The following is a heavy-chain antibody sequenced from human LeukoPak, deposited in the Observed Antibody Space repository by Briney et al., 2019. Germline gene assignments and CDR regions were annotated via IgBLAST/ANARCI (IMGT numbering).Heavy chain of an antibody. CDR2: IYYSGST. Sequence: SKPQSLTCTVSGGSVSSGSYYWSWIRQPPGKGLEWIGYIYYSGSTNYNPSLKSRVTISVDTSKNQFSLKLSSVTAADTAVYYCARETGDRVAFDIWGQGTMVTVSS. D-gene: IGHD3-10*01. J-gene: IGHJ3*02. CDR1: GGSVSSGSYY. V-gene: IGHV4-61*01. CDR3: ARETGDRVAFDI.